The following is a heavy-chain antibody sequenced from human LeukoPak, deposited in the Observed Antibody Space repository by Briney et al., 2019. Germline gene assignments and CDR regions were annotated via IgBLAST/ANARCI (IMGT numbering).Heavy chain of an antibody. CDR3: ASRYSSGWRAY. CDR1: GGSFSGYY. V-gene: IGHV4-34*01. CDR2: INHSGST. D-gene: IGHD6-19*01. J-gene: IGHJ4*02. Sequence: PSETLSLTCAVYGGSFSGYYWSWIRQPPGKGLEWIGEINHSGSTNHNPSLKSRVTISVDTSKNQFSLKLSSVTAADTAVYYCASRYSSGWRAYWGQGTLVTVSS.